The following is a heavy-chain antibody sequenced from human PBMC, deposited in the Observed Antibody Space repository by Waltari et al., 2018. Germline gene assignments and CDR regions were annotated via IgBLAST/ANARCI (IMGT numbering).Heavy chain of an antibody. J-gene: IGHJ5*02. Sequence: QVQLQQWGAGLLKPSETLSLTCAVYGGSFSGYYWSWLRQPPGKGLEWIGEINHSGSTNYNPSLKSRVTISVDTSKNQFSLKLSSVTAADTAVYYCARGARSFGVVIPLRPLFDPWGQGTLVTVSS. CDR1: GGSFSGYY. CDR2: INHSGST. D-gene: IGHD3-3*01. CDR3: ARGARSFGVVIPLRPLFDP. V-gene: IGHV4-34*01.